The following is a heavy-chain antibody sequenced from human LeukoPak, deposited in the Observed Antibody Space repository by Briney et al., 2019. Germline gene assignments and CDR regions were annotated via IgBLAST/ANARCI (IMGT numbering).Heavy chain of an antibody. V-gene: IGHV3-11*06. CDR2: ISSSSSYI. CDR3: ARADRLGAALLASFDY. J-gene: IGHJ4*02. Sequence: GGSLRLSCAASGFTSSDYYMSWIRQAPGKGLEWVSYISSSSSYIYYADSVKGRFTISRDNAKNSLYLQMNSLRAEDTAVYYCARADRLGAALLASFDYWGQGTLVTVSS. D-gene: IGHD3-16*01. CDR1: GFTSSDYY.